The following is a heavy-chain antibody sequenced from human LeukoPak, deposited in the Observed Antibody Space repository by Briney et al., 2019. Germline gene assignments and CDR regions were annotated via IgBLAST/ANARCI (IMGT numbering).Heavy chain of an antibody. V-gene: IGHV1-2*02. J-gene: IGHJ4*02. CDR2: INPNSGDT. D-gene: IGHD3-22*01. Sequence: ASVKVSCKASGYSFTGYHMHWVRQAPGQGLEWMGWINPNSGDTNYAQQFQGRVTLTRDTSISTAYMELSRLRSDDTAVYYCARDRAYYDSSGYGDYWGQGTLVTVSS. CDR1: GYSFTGYH. CDR3: ARDRAYYDSSGYGDY.